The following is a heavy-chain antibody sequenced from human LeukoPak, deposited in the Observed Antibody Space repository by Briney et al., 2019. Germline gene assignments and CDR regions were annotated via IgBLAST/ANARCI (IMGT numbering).Heavy chain of an antibody. CDR1: GGSFSGYY. J-gene: IGHJ4*02. V-gene: IGHV4-34*01. CDR2: INHSGST. D-gene: IGHD6-13*01. CDR3: VRDRSSSRIDY. Sequence: SETLSLTSAVYGGSFSGYYWSWIRQPPGKGLEWIGEINHSGSTNYNPSLKSRVTISVDTSKNQLSLKQSSVTSEGTRVYHCVRDRSSSRIDYWGQGTLVTVS.